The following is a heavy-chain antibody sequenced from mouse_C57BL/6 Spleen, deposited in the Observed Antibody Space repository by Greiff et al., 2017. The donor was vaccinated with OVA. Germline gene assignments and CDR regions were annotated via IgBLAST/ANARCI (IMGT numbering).Heavy chain of an antibody. CDR3: AREAYGYDDY. CDR1: GFTFSSYG. D-gene: IGHD2-2*01. V-gene: IGHV5-6*01. CDR2: ISSGGSYT. Sequence: EVMLVESGGDLVKPGGSLKLSCAASGFTFSSYGMSWVRQTPDKRLEWVATISSGGSYTYYPDSVKGRFTISRDNAKNTLYLQMSSLKSEDTAMYYCAREAYGYDDYWGQGTTLTVSS. J-gene: IGHJ2*01.